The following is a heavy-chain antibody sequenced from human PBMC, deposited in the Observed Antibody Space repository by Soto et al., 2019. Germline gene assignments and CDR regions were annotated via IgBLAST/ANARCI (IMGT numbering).Heavy chain of an antibody. CDR3: ARGITMIVRDYWFDH. D-gene: IGHD3-22*01. CDR2: IYYSGST. CDR1: GGSISSGDYY. J-gene: IGHJ5*02. Sequence: QVQLQESGPGLVKPSQTLSLTCTVSGGSISSGDYYWSWIRQPPGKGLEWIGSIYYSGSTYYNPSLKSRVTISVDTSKNQFSLKLSSVTAADTAVYYCARGITMIVRDYWFDHWGQGTLVTVSS. V-gene: IGHV4-30-4*01.